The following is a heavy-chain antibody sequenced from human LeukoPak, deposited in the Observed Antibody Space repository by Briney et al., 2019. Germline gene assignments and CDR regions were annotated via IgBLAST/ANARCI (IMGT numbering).Heavy chain of an antibody. D-gene: IGHD3-9*01. CDR1: GFTLSSSE. V-gene: IGHV3-48*03. J-gene: IGHJ4*02. CDR2: ISRSGSTI. Sequence: GGSLRLSCAASGFTLSSSEMNWVRQAPGKGLEWVSYISRSGSTIFYADSVKGRFTISRDNSKNTLYLQMNSLRAEDTAVYYCAKDHVLRYFDWSPTIWGQGTLVTVSS. CDR3: AKDHVLRYFDWSPTI.